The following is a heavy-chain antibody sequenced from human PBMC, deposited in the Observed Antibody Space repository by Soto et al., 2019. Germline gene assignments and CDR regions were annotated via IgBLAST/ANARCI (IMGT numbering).Heavy chain of an antibody. CDR1: GYTFTSYA. CDR2: INAGNGNT. V-gene: IGHV1-3*01. CDR3: AVSSYSSGWTTLDY. D-gene: IGHD6-19*01. J-gene: IGHJ4*02. Sequence: EASVKVSCKASGYTFTSYAMHWVRQAPGQRLEWMGWINAGNGNTKYSQKFQGRVTITRDTSASTAHMELSSLRSEDTAVYYCAVSSYSSGWTTLDYWGQGTLVTVSS.